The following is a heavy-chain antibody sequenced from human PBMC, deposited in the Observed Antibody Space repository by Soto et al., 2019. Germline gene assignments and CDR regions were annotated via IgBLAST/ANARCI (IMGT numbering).Heavy chain of an antibody. CDR2: IYSGGST. CDR1: GFTVSSNY. V-gene: IGHV3-53*01. CDR3: ARDRGYDAHDYYYNAMDV. J-gene: IGHJ6*02. D-gene: IGHD2-15*01. Sequence: GGSLRLSCAASGFTVSSNYMRWVRQAPGKGLEWVSVIYSGGSTFYAESVKGRFTISRDNAKNSLYLQMNSLGVEDTAVYYCARDRGYDAHDYYYNAMDVWGQGTTVTVSS.